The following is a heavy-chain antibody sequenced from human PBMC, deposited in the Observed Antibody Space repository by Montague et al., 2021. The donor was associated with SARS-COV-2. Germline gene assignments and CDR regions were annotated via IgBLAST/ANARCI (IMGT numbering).Heavy chain of an antibody. Sequence: SLRLSCAASGFTFGAYGMHWVRQAPGKGLEWMTVISFDGSHAYYVDSVKGRFTISRDNSKNTLYLQMDNLRTEDTAVYYCARVFATVGAMDRNDYWGQGTLVTVSS. CDR3: ARVFATVGAMDRNDY. CDR1: GFTFGAYG. V-gene: IGHV3-30*12. D-gene: IGHD1-26*01. J-gene: IGHJ4*02. CDR2: ISFDGSHA.